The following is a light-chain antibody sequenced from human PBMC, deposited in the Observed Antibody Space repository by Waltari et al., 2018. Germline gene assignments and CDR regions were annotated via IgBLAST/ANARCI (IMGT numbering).Light chain of an antibody. V-gene: IGLV3-21*02. CDR3: QVWDSSSNHWV. CDR1: NLESKS. Sequence: SYVLTQPPSVSVAPGETARLTCGGHNLESKSVHWYPQKPGQAPVLVVYDDRDRPSGIPARFSGSNSGNTATLTISRVEAGDEADYYCQVWDSSSNHWVFGGGTKLTVL. J-gene: IGLJ3*02. CDR2: DDR.